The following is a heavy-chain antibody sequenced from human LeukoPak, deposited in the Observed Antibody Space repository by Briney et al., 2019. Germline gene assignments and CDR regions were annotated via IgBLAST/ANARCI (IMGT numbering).Heavy chain of an antibody. D-gene: IGHD3-22*01. V-gene: IGHV4-38-2*02. J-gene: IGHJ4*02. CDR2: IHHSGST. Sequence: SETLSLTCAVSGYPIGSGYYWGWIRQPPGKGLEWVGSIHHSGSTYYSPSLKSRVTISMDTSKNQFSLKMTSVIAADTAVYYCARDKHYDSSVYFDYWGQGTLVTVSS. CDR1: GYPIGSGYY. CDR3: ARDKHYDSSVYFDY.